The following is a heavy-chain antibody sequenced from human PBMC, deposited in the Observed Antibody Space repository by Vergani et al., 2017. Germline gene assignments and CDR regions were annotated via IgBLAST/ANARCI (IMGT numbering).Heavy chain of an antibody. CDR1: GGSFSGYY. V-gene: IGHV4-34*01. J-gene: IGHJ3*02. Sequence: QVQLQQWGAGLLKPSETLSLTCAVYGGSFSGYYWSWIRQPPGKGLEWIGEINHSGSTNYNPSLKSRVTISVDTSKNQFSLKLSSVTAADTAVYYCARSVEWFILARREAFDIWGQGTMVTVSS. CDR3: ARSVEWFILARREAFDI. D-gene: IGHD3-3*01. CDR2: INHSGST.